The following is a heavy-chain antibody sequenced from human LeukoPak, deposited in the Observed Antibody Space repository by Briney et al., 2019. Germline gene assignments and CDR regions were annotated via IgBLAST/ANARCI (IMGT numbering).Heavy chain of an antibody. CDR1: GGSISDYY. CDR2: IYYNGIT. J-gene: IGHJ4*02. CDR3: ARALLTATLDF. Sequence: SETLSLTCTVSGGSISDYYWSWLRQSPGKGLEWIGYIYYNGITNYNPSLKSRVTISVDTSKNQFSLKLSSVTAADTAVYYCARALLTATLDFWGQGTLVTVSS. D-gene: IGHD1-26*01. V-gene: IGHV4-59*01.